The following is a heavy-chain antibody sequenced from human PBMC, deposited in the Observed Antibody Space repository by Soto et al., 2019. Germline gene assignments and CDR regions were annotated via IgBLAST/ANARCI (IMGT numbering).Heavy chain of an antibody. CDR2: IYSGGTS. D-gene: IGHD2-15*01. Sequence: SETLSLTCNVSGGLIRGSRFSWGWIRQPPGERPEWVTSIYSGGTSQYNPSLKSRVTLSVDTSKNQFSLKLSSVTAADTAVYYCERVLPLGYCSGGSCYFNWFDPWGQGTLVTVSS. J-gene: IGHJ5*02. V-gene: IGHV4-39*07. CDR3: ERVLPLGYCSGGSCYFNWFDP. CDR1: GGLIRGSRFS.